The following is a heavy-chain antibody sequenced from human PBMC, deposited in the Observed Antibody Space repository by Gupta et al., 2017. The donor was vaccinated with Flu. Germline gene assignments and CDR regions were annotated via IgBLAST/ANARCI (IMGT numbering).Heavy chain of an antibody. CDR2: IYSGGST. Sequence: SWVRQAPGKGLEWVSVIYSGGSTYYADSVKGRFTISRDNSKNTLYLQMNSLRAEDTAVYYCARGTRYCSGGSCSGYYYGMDVWGQGTTVTVSS. V-gene: IGHV3-66*02. D-gene: IGHD2-15*01. J-gene: IGHJ6*02. CDR3: ARGTRYCSGGSCSGYYYGMDV.